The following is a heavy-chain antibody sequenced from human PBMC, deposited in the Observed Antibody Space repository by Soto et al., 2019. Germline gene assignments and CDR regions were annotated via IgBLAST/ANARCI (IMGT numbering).Heavy chain of an antibody. D-gene: IGHD2-2*01. CDR2: IIPIFGTA. J-gene: IGHJ6*02. CDR3: ARVSGYCSSTSCSTQGYGRYYYGMDV. CDR1: GGTFSSYA. V-gene: IGHV1-69*06. Sequence: ASVKVSCKASGGTFSSYAISWVRQAPGQGLERMGGIIPIFGTANYAQKFQGRVTITADKSTSTAYMELSSLRSEDTAVYYCARVSGYCSSTSCSTQGYGRYYYGMDVWGQGTTVTVSS.